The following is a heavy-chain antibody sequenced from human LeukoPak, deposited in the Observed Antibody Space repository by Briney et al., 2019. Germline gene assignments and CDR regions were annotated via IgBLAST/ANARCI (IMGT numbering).Heavy chain of an antibody. V-gene: IGHV3-11*01. D-gene: IGHD6-19*01. J-gene: IGHJ5*02. CDR2: ISSSGSST. CDR1: GFTFSDYY. CDR3: VRSSSGSLGGS. Sequence: GGSLRLSCAASGFTFSDYYMSCFRQAPGKGLEWVTYISSSGSSTYYADSVKGRFTISRDNARNSLYLQMNSLRAEDTAVYYCVRSSSGSLGGSWGQGTLVTVSS.